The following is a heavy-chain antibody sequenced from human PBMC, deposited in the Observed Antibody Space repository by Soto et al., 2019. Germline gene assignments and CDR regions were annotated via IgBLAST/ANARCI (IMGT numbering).Heavy chain of an antibody. J-gene: IGHJ4*02. CDR2: IYYSGST. CDR1: GGSFSGYY. D-gene: IGHD4-17*01. V-gene: IGHV4-59*01. CDR3: ARSYGAPLDY. Sequence: PSETLSLTCAVYGGSFSGYYWSWIRQPPGKGLEWIGYIYYSGSTNYNPSLKSRVTISVDTSKNQFSLKLSSVTAADTAVYYCARSYGAPLDYCGQGTLVTVSS.